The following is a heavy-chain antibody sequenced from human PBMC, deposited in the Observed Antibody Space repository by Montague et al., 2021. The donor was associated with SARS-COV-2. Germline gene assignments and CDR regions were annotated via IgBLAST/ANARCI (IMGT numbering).Heavy chain of an antibody. V-gene: IGHV6-1*01. CDR1: GDSVVELRRR. CDR2: LQFGKKKYN. J-gene: IGHJ6*02. CDR3: TSGREGNYNVMDV. D-gene: IGHD1-1*01. Sequence: CAISGDSVVELRRRSDEHTYELQSRRERVGRLQFGKKKYNDYAVSARGRVTINPDTSKNQFSLQLNSVTPEDTAIYYWTSGREGNYNVMDVWGQGTTVTVSS.